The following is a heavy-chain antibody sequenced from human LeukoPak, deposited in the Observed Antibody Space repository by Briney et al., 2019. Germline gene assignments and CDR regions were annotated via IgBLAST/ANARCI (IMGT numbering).Heavy chain of an antibody. Sequence: GGSLRLSCAASGFAFSSYAMSWVRQAPGKGLEWVSAISGSGGSTYYADSVKGRFTISRDNSKNTLYLQMNSLRVEDTAMYYCARVGTSSSENWGQGTLVTVSS. V-gene: IGHV3-23*01. D-gene: IGHD6-6*01. J-gene: IGHJ4*02. CDR1: GFAFSSYA. CDR3: ARVGTSSSEN. CDR2: ISGSGGST.